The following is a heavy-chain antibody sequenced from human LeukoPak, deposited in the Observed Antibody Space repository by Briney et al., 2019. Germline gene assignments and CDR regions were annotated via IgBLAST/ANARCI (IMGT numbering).Heavy chain of an antibody. Sequence: GASVKVSCKASGYSFTKNAIHWVRQAPGQRLEWMGWIDSDKGNTKYSQEFQGRVTFTRDTSTSTAYMELRSLRSDDTAVYYCAREGFHIVVVPAAIGDYYYYYMDVWGKGTTVTVSS. CDR3: AREGFHIVVVPAAIGDYYYYYMDV. D-gene: IGHD2-2*01. J-gene: IGHJ6*03. CDR1: GYSFTKNA. CDR2: IDSDKGNT. V-gene: IGHV1-3*04.